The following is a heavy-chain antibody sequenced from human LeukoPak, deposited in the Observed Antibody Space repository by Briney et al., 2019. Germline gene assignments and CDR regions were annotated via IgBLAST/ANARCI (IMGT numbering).Heavy chain of an antibody. CDR3: AKGGVIDYYDSSGHLDY. CDR2: ISVSVTST. D-gene: IGHD3-22*01. V-gene: IGHV3-23*01. Sequence: PGGSLRLSCAASGFTFSSYAMSWVRQAPGKGLEWVSGISVSVTSTYYADSVKGRFTISRDNSKNTLYLQMNSLRAEDTAVYYCAKGGVIDYYDSSGHLDYWGQGTLVTVSS. J-gene: IGHJ4*02. CDR1: GFTFSSYA.